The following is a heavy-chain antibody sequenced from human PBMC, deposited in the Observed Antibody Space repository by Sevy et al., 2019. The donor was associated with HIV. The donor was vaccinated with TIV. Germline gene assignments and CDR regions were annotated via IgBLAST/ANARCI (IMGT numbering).Heavy chain of an antibody. J-gene: IGHJ6*02. CDR2: MNPNSGNT. CDR1: GYTFTSYD. V-gene: IGHV1-8*01. CDR3: TRTSIAYYDFWSGYLRPFYYGMDV. Sequence: ASVKVSCKASGYTFTSYDINWVRQATGQGLEWMGWMNPNSGNTGYAQKFQGRVTMTRNTSIGTAYMKLSSLRSEDTAVYYCTRTSIAYYDFWSGYLRPFYYGMDVWGQGTTVTVSS. D-gene: IGHD3-3*01.